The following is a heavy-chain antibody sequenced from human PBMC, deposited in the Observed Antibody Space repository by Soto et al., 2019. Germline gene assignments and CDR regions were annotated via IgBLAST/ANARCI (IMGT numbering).Heavy chain of an antibody. V-gene: IGHV1-18*01. D-gene: IGHD6-19*01. Sequence: ASVKVSCKASGYTFTSYGISWVRQAPGQGLEWMGWISAYNGNTNYAQKLQGRVTMTTDTSTSTAYMELRSLRSDDTAVYYCAREVSSSGWWDNWFDPWGQGTLVTVSS. CDR1: GYTFTSYG. J-gene: IGHJ5*02. CDR3: AREVSSSGWWDNWFDP. CDR2: ISAYNGNT.